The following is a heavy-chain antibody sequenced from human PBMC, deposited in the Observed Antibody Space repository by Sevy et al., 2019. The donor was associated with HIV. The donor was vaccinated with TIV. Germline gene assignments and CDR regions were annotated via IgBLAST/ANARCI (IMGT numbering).Heavy chain of an antibody. CDR2: ISGRGDDT. Sequence: GGSLRLSCEVSGITVSSYAMNWVRQAPGKGLEWVSAISGRGDDTYYADSVKGRFTISRDNSKNTLFLQMNSLRAEDTAVYYCAKDPIVVARDAFDIWGQGTMVTVSS. V-gene: IGHV3-23*01. CDR1: GITVSSYA. CDR3: AKDPIVVARDAFDI. D-gene: IGHD3-22*01. J-gene: IGHJ3*02.